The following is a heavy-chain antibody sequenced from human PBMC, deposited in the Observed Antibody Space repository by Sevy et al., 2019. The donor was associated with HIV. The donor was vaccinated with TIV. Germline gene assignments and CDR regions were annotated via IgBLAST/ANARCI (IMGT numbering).Heavy chain of an antibody. CDR1: GFSFDSYG. V-gene: IGHV3-23*01. CDR2: ISGSGTRT. D-gene: IGHD3-22*01. J-gene: IGHJ6*03. Sequence: GGSLRLSCAVSGFSFDSYGMTWVRQAPGKGLEWVSGISGSGTRTYYADSVKGRFSISRDNSKNRLYLQMNSLRSDDTAIYYWAKGGGGHYDPDEIGYYFYYYNMDVWGKGTTVTVSS. CDR3: AKGGGGHYDPDEIGYYFYYYNMDV.